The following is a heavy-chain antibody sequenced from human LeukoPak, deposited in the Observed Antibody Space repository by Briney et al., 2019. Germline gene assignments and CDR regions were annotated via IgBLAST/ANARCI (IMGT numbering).Heavy chain of an antibody. CDR3: ARARGARGKDSSGYLY. CDR2: XSCDGSNK. D-gene: IGHD3-22*01. V-gene: IGHV3-30-3*01. CDR1: TXSSYA. Sequence: TXSSYAMHWVHQAPGKXLEXVXXXSCDGSNKYYADSVKGRFTISRDNSKNTLYLQMNSLRAEDTAVYYCARARGARGKDSSGYLYWGQGTLVTVSS. J-gene: IGHJ4*02.